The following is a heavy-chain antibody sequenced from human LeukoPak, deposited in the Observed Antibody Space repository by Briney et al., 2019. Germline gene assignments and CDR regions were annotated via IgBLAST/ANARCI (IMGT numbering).Heavy chain of an antibody. D-gene: IGHD6-6*01. V-gene: IGHV3-21*01. Sequence: GGTLRLSCAASGITFSSYGMNWVRQAPGKGLEWVSSISSTSSYIYYADSVKGRFTISRGNAKNSLYLQMNSLRAEDTAVYYCARDADSSSSDYWGQGTLVTVSS. CDR3: ARDADSSSSDY. J-gene: IGHJ4*02. CDR2: ISSTSSYI. CDR1: GITFSSYG.